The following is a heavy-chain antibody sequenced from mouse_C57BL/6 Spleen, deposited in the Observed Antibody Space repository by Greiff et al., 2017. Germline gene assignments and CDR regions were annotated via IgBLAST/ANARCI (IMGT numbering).Heavy chain of an antibody. CDR3: ARAGCTYYFDY. D-gene: IGHD4-1*01. CDR2: IHPNSGST. J-gene: IGHJ2*01. CDR1: GYTFTSYW. V-gene: IGHV1-64*01. Sequence: QVQLQQPGAELVKPGASVKLSCTASGYTFTSYWMHWVKQRPGQGLAWIGMIHPNSGSTNYNEKFKSKATLTVDKSSSTAYMQLSSLTSEDSAVYYCARAGCTYYFDYWGQGTTLTVSS.